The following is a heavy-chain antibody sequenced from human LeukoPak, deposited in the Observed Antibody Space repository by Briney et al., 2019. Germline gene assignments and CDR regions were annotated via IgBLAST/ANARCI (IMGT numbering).Heavy chain of an antibody. CDR2: IYYSGST. D-gene: IGHD6-19*01. CDR1: GGSISSSSYY. J-gene: IGHJ4*02. CDR3: ARTYSSGWYFFDY. V-gene: IGHV4-39*01. Sequence: SETLSLTCTVSGGSISSSSYYWGWIRQPPGKGLEWIGSIYYSGSTYYNPSLKSRVTISVDTSKNQFSLKLSSVTAADTAVYYCARTYSSGWYFFDYWGQGTLVTVSS.